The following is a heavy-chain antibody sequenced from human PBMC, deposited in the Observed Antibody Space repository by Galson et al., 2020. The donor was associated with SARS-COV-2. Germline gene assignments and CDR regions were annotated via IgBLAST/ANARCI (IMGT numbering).Heavy chain of an antibody. J-gene: IGHJ3*02. CDR1: GFTFTNYA. V-gene: IGHV3-30*04. D-gene: IGHD1-26*01. CDR2: ISHDGTIQ. CDR3: TRDVSGGASDI. Sequence: QLGESLKISCAASGFTFTNYAMHWVRQAPGKGLEWLTVISHDGTIQVYADSVKGRFTISRDNSGNMVFLQIVSLRPDDTALYYGTRDVSGGASDIWGQGTMVTVSS.